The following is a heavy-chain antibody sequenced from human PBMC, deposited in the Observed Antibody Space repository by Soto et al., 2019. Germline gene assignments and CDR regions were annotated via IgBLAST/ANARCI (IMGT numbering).Heavy chain of an antibody. CDR1: GGSISSSSYY. CDR2: IYYSGST. D-gene: IGHD1-1*01. CDR3: ARLVGNWNQGWFDP. V-gene: IGHV4-39*01. Sequence: SETLSLTCTVSGGSISSSSYYWGWIRQPPGKGLEWIGSIYYSGSTYYNPSLKSRVTISVDTSKNQFSLKLSSVTAADTAVYYCARLVGNWNQGWFDPWGQGTLVTV. J-gene: IGHJ5*02.